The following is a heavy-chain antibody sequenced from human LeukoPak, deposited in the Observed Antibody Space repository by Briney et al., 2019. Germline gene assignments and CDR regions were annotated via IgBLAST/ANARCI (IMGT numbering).Heavy chain of an antibody. CDR2: ISYDGSNK. CDR3: ARDHRRYFDY. Sequence: GGSLRLSCAASGFTFSSYAMHWVRQAPGKGLEWVAVISYDGSNKYYADSVKGRFTISRDNSKNTLYLQMNSLRAEDMAVYYCARDHRRYFDYWGQGTLVTVSS. CDR1: GFTFSSYA. J-gene: IGHJ4*02. V-gene: IGHV3-30-3*01.